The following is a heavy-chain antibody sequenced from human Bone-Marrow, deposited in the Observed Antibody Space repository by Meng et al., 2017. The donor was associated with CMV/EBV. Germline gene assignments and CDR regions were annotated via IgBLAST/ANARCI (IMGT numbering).Heavy chain of an antibody. D-gene: IGHD3-16*01. Sequence: GSLRLSCAASGFTFSSYGMHWVRQAPGKGLEWVAVIWYDGSNKYYADSVKGRFTISRDNSKNTLYLQMNSLRAEDTAVYYCAKGLEWFDPWGQGTLVTVSS. V-gene: IGHV3-33*06. CDR2: IWYDGSNK. J-gene: IGHJ5*02. CDR1: GFTFSSYG. CDR3: AKGLEWFDP.